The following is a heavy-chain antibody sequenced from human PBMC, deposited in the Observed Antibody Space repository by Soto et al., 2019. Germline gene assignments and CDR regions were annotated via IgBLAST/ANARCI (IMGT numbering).Heavy chain of an antibody. CDR2: IYHSGST. V-gene: IGHV4-4*02. D-gene: IGHD6-13*01. J-gene: IGHJ6*02. CDR1: GGSISSSNW. Sequence: SETLSLTCAVSGGSISSSNWWSWVRQPPGKGLEWIGEIYHSGSTNYNPSLKSRVTISVDKSKNQFSLKLSSVTAADTAVYYCARDGAAAGSLYYYYYGMDVWGQGTTVTVS. CDR3: ARDGAAAGSLYYYYYGMDV.